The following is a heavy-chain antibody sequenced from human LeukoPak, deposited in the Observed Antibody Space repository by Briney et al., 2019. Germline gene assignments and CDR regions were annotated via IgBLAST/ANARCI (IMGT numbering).Heavy chain of an antibody. V-gene: IGHV1-2*02. Sequence: AASVKVSCKASGYSFTGYCMHWVRQAPGQGLEWMGRICLESGGTNYAQKFQGRVTMTTDTTVSTAYMELSGLKSDDTAVYYCASGLNSRSCSCRGQGTRVTVSS. CDR2: ICLESGGT. CDR1: GYSFTGYC. CDR3: ASGLNSRSCSC. D-gene: IGHD6-13*01. J-gene: IGHJ4*02.